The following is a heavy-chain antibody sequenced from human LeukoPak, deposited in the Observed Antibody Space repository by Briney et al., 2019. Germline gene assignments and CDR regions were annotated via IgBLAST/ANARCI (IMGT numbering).Heavy chain of an antibody. Sequence: PGGSLRLSCAASGFTFSSHWISWVRQAPGKALEWVANIKQDGSEKYYVDSVKGRFTISRDNAKNSLYLQMNSLRAEDTAVYYCARDKLPGGMSYYYYYGMDVWGKGTTATVSS. J-gene: IGHJ6*04. V-gene: IGHV3-7*01. CDR1: GFTFSSHW. CDR2: IKQDGSEK. CDR3: ARDKLPGGMSYYYYYGMDV. D-gene: IGHD3-16*01.